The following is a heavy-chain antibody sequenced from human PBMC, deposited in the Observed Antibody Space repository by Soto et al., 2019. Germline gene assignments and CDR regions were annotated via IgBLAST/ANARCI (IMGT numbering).Heavy chain of an antibody. CDR1: GYTFASYD. CDR3: ARSDGYHFNWLDS. Sequence: QVQLVQSGAEVKTPGASVKVSCKASGYTFASYDINWVRQAPGQGLEWMGWMNPNSNNTGYAQKLQGRLTMTRDIALSIAHMELSSLRNEDKAVYYCARSDGYHFNWLDSWGQGTLVTVSA. J-gene: IGHJ5*01. CDR2: MNPNSNNT. D-gene: IGHD2-21*01. V-gene: IGHV1-8*01.